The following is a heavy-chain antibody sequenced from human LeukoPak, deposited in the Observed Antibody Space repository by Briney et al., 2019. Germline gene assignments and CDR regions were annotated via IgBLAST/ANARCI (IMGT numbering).Heavy chain of an antibody. D-gene: IGHD6-19*01. CDR2: IIPIFGTA. CDR3: ARDQVAVAGFDY. V-gene: IGHV1-69*05. J-gene: IGHJ4*02. CDR1: GGTFSSYA. Sequence: SVKVSCKASGGTFSSYAISWVRQAPGQGLEWMGGIIPIFGTANYAQKFQGRVTITTDESTSTAYMELGSLRSEDTAVYYCARDQVAVAGFDYWGQGTLVTVSS.